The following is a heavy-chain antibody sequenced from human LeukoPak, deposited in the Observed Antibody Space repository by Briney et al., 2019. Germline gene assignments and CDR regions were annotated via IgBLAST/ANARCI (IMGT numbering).Heavy chain of an antibody. J-gene: IGHJ6*03. V-gene: IGHV3-23*01. D-gene: IGHD3-10*01. CDR3: ATRFGLDYYYYYMDV. CDR2: IDGDGANT. CDR1: GFTFSLYA. Sequence: PGGSLRLSCAASGFTFSLYAMTWVRQTPEKGLAWVSTIDGDGANTYYADSVRGRFTISRDNSKNTLSLQMTSLRGDDTAVYYCATRFGLDYYYYYMDVWGKGTTVTVSS.